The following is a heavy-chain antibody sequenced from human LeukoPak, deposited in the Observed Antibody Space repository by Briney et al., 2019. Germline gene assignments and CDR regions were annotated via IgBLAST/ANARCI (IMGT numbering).Heavy chain of an antibody. J-gene: IGHJ4*02. D-gene: IGHD6-13*01. CDR2: IYYSGST. Sequence: SETLSLTCTVSGGSISSSNYYWGWIRQPPGKGLEWIGDIYYSGSTYYNPSLKSRVTISVDTSKNQFSLKLTSMTAADTAVYYCARIAAADFDYWGQGTLVTVSS. CDR3: ARIAAADFDY. V-gene: IGHV4-39*07. CDR1: GGSISSSNYY.